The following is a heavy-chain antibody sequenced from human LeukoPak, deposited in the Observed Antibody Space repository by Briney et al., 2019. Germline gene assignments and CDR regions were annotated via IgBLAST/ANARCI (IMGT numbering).Heavy chain of an antibody. CDR2: IYYSGRT. Sequence: PSETLSLTCTVSGGSISSHYWSWIRQPPGKGLEWIGYIYYSGRTNYNPSLKSRVTISVDTSKNQFSLKLSSVTAADTAVYYCARGPNRYYFDYWGQGTLVTVSS. CDR3: ARGPNRYYFDY. J-gene: IGHJ4*02. CDR1: GGSISSHY. D-gene: IGHD2/OR15-2a*01. V-gene: IGHV4-59*11.